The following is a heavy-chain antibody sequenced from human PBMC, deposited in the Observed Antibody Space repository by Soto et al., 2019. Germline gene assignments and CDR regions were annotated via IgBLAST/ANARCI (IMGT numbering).Heavy chain of an antibody. D-gene: IGHD3-10*01. CDR2: IKGDGSEK. V-gene: IGHV3-7*01. J-gene: IGHJ4*02. CDR1: GFTFSSFW. CDR3: AAGFPPDY. Sequence: EVQLVESGGGLVQPGGSLKLSCAASGFTFSSFWRNWVRQAPGKGLEWVANIKGDGSEKYYVDSVKGRFTISRDNAKNSLYLEMNSLRAEDTAVYYCAAGFPPDYWGQGTLVTVSS.